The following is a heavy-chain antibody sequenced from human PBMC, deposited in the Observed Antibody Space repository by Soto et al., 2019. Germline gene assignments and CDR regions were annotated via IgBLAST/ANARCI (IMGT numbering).Heavy chain of an antibody. V-gene: IGHV6-1*01. CDR1: GHSVSSHSAS. Sequence: SQSLSLTFAISGHSVSSHSASWKCIRPSPSRVLEWLGRTYYRSKWYNDYAVSVKSRITINPDTSKNQFSLQLNSVTPEDTAVYYCARAAGHYDSSGYYPKYHYYYYGMDVWGQGTTVTVSS. J-gene: IGHJ6*02. D-gene: IGHD3-22*01. CDR2: TYYRSKWYN. CDR3: ARAAGHYDSSGYYPKYHYYYYGMDV.